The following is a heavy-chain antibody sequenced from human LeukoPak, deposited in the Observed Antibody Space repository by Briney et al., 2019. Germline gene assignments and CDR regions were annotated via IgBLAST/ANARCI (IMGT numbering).Heavy chain of an antibody. Sequence: TGGSLRLSCTASGFTFGDFAMTWFRQAPGKGLEWVAFIRHDGNNEFYVDSVKGRFTISRDNPKNTLCLQMNSLRAGDTAVYYCAKGGDGYNYGSYFDYWGQGTLVTVSS. V-gene: IGHV3-30*02. CDR1: GFTFGDFA. CDR3: AKGGDGYNYGSYFDY. J-gene: IGHJ4*02. CDR2: IRHDGNNE. D-gene: IGHD5-24*01.